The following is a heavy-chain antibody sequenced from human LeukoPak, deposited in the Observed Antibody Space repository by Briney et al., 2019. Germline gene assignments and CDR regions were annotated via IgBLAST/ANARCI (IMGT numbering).Heavy chain of an antibody. Sequence: PGRSLRLSCAASGFTFSSYGMHWVRQAPGKGLEWVAVISYDGSNKYYADSVKGRFTISRDNSKNTLYLQMNSLRAEDTAVYYCARDWSGTTYLYYYYYYGMDVWGQGTTVTVSS. V-gene: IGHV3-30*03. J-gene: IGHJ6*02. CDR2: ISYDGSNK. CDR3: ARDWSGTTYLYYYYYYGMDV. D-gene: IGHD1-7*01. CDR1: GFTFSSYG.